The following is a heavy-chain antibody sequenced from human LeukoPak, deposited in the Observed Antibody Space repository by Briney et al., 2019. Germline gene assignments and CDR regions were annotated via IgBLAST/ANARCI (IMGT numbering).Heavy chain of an antibody. CDR3: AKAPRLRFLEWLLPIDY. V-gene: IGHV3-30*02. CDR1: GFTFSSYG. Sequence: GGSLRLSCAASGFTFSSYGMHWVRQAPGKGLEWVAFIRYDGSNKYYADSVKGRFTISRDNSKNTLYLQMNSLRAEDTAVYYCAKAPRLRFLEWLLPIDYWGQGTLVTVSS. CDR2: IRYDGSNK. D-gene: IGHD3-3*01. J-gene: IGHJ4*02.